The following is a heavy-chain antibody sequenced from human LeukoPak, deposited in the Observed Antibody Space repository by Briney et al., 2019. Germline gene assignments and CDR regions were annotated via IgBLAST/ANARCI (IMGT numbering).Heavy chain of an antibody. CDR2: INHSGST. Sequence: GLEWIGXINHSGSTNYTPPLKSRVTISVDTSKNQFSLKLSSVTAADTAVYYCAERYCSSTSCYTGFNWFDPWGQGTLVTVSS. CDR3: AERYCSSTSCYTGFNWFDP. D-gene: IGHD2-2*02. V-gene: IGHV4-34*01. J-gene: IGHJ5*02.